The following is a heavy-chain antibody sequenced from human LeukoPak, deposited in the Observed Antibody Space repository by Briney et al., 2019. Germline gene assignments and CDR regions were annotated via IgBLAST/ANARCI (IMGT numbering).Heavy chain of an antibody. CDR2: IYYSGSI. V-gene: IGHV4-59*11. J-gene: IGHJ6*03. D-gene: IGHD3-9*01. CDR3: ARSLSTYYDILTGYFSGYYYYMDV. CDR1: GGSISSHY. Sequence: SETLSLTCTVSGGSISSHYWSWIRQPPGKGLEWIGYIYYSGSINYNPSLKSRVTMSVDTSKNQFSLKLSSVTAADTAVYYCARSLSTYYDILTGYFSGYYYYMDVWGKGTTVTVSS.